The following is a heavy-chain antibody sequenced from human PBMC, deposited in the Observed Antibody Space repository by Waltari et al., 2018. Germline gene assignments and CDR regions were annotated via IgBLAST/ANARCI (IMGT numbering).Heavy chain of an antibody. V-gene: IGHV3-21*02. D-gene: IGHD1-7*01. CDR2: ISRSSSHK. CDR1: GFTVDPYD. CDR3: ARDDSELARTSGMDL. Sequence: EDQLVESGGGLVKRGGSLRLSCTGPGFTVDPYDITWVRQAPGRGPGWVSYISRSSSHKYIADSVKGRFTISRDNARNVLYLQLDSLRAEDTAVYYCARDDSELARTSGMDLWGQGTMVTVSS. J-gene: IGHJ6*02.